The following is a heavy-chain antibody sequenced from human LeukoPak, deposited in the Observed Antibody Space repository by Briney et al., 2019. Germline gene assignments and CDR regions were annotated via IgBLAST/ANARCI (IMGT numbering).Heavy chain of an antibody. J-gene: IGHJ4*02. CDR3: ARAPLRYLRGGHYDY. Sequence: MTGGSLRLSCAASGFTFSNSAMNWVRQVPGKGLEWVSSIDYDSSHIYYAASVRGRFTISRDNARNSVYLQMNSLRVEDTAVYYCARAPLRYLRGGHYDYGGQGTRVAVSS. CDR1: GFTFSNSA. V-gene: IGHV3-21*01. D-gene: IGHD3-9*01. CDR2: IDYDSSHI.